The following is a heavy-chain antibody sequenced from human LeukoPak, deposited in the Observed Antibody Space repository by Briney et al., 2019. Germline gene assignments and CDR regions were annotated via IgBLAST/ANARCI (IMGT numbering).Heavy chain of an antibody. D-gene: IGHD3-22*01. Sequence: GGSLRLSCAASGLTFSSYAMSWVRQAPGKGLEWVSAISGSGGSTYYADSVKGRFTISRDNSKNTLYLQMNSLRAEDTAVYYCANTLPYYYDSSGYYPLDYWGQGTLVTVSS. CDR3: ANTLPYYYDSSGYYPLDY. CDR2: ISGSGGST. J-gene: IGHJ4*02. V-gene: IGHV3-23*01. CDR1: GLTFSSYA.